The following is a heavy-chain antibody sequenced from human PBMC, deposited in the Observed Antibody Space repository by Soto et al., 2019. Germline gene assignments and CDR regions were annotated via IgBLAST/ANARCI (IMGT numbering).Heavy chain of an antibody. D-gene: IGHD2-15*01. CDR2: IIPIFGTA. CDR3: ASSGYCSGGSCSYPQYYYYGMDV. CDR1: GGTFSSYA. J-gene: IGHJ6*02. V-gene: IGHV1-69*12. Sequence: QVQLVQSGAEVKKPGSSVKVSCKASGGTFSSYAISWVRQAPGQGLECMGGIIPIFGTANYAQKFQGRVTSHADESTSTAYMELSSLRSEDTAVYYCASSGYCSGGSCSYPQYYYYGMDVWGQGTTVTVSS.